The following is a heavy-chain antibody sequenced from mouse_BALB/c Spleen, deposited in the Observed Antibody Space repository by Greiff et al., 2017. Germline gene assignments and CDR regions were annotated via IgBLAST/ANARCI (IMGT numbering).Heavy chain of an antibody. Sequence: QVQLQQPGAELVRPGASVKLSCKASGYTFTSYWLNWVKQRPGQGLEWIGNIYPSDSYTNYNQKFKDKATLTVDKSSSTAYMQLSSPTSEDSAVYYCTAYYGNYWFAYWGQGTLVTVSA. D-gene: IGHD2-10*01. V-gene: IGHV1-69*02. CDR3: TAYYGNYWFAY. CDR1: GYTFTSYW. J-gene: IGHJ3*01. CDR2: IYPSDSYT.